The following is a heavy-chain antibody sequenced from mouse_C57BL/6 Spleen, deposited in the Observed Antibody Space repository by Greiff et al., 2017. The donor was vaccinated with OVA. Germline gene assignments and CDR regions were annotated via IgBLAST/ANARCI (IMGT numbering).Heavy chain of an antibody. CDR1: GYTFTSYW. J-gene: IGHJ2*01. D-gene: IGHD4-1*01. Sequence: QVQLKQPGAELVMPGASVKLSCKASGYTFTSYWMHWVKQRPGQGLEWIGEIDPSDSYTNYNQKFKGKSTLTVDKSSSTAYMQLSSLTSEDSAVYYCARQTGTSFDYWGQGTTLTVSS. CDR3: ARQTGTSFDY. CDR2: IDPSDSYT. V-gene: IGHV1-69*01.